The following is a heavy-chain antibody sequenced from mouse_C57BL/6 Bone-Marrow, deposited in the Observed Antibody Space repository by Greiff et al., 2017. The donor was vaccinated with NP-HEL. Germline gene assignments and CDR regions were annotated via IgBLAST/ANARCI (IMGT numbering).Heavy chain of an antibody. V-gene: IGHV1-76*01. CDR1: GYTFTDYY. CDR2: IYPGSGNT. Sequence: VQLQQSGAELVRPGASVKLSCKASGYTFTDYYINWVKQRPGQGLEWIGRIYPGSGNTYYNEKFKGKATLTAEKSSSTAYMQLSSLTSEDSAVYFGACIGYYGAWFAYWGQGTLVTVSA. D-gene: IGHD2-3*01. CDR3: ACIGYYGAWFAY. J-gene: IGHJ3*01.